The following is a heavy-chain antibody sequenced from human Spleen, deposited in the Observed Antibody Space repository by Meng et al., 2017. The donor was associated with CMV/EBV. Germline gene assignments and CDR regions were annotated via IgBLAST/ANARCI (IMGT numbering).Heavy chain of an antibody. D-gene: IGHD2-8*01. J-gene: IGHJ5*02. CDR3: ARLRMVGSTYSFDP. CDR2: INWNGGTT. Sequence: ASGFSFDEYDMAWVRRAPGKGLEWVSDINWNGGTTNYVASLKGRFVISRDNANSSLYLQMSSLRLEDTAFYHCARLRMVGSTYSFDPWGRGTLVTVSS. V-gene: IGHV3-20*01. CDR1: GFSFDEYD.